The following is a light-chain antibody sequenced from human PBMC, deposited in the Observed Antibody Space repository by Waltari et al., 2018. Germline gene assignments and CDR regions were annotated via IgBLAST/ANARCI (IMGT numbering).Light chain of an antibody. Sequence: QAALTQPPSVSGSPGQSVTISCTGTSSDIGGYNYVSWYQHHPGKAPKLMIYDVSKRPSGVSDRFSGSKSCNTASLTISGLQAEDEADYYCNSYAGSNTFIFGAGTRLTVL. CDR1: SSDIGGYNY. CDR3: NSYAGSNTFI. V-gene: IGLV2-11*01. CDR2: DVS. J-gene: IGLJ1*01.